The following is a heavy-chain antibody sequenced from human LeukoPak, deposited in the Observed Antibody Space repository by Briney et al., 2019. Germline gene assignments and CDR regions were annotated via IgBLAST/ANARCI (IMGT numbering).Heavy chain of an antibody. Sequence: TGGSLRLSCTASGITVSSYAMSWVRQAPGKGLEWVSTISGSGIRTFYYADSVRGRFTISRDNSKNTLYLQMSSLRVEDTAVYYCARLSGWFDFWGQGTLVTVSS. CDR1: GITVSSYA. CDR3: ARLSGWFDF. D-gene: IGHD6-19*01. V-gene: IGHV3-23*01. CDR2: ISGSGIRT. J-gene: IGHJ4*02.